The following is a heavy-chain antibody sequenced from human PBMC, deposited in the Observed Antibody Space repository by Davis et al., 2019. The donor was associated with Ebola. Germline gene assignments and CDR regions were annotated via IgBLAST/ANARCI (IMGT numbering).Heavy chain of an antibody. Sequence: ETLSLTCTVSGGSISSNHMSWVRQAPGKGLEWVSVIYDQSTAYADSVRGRFIISRDKSNNTLYLEMNSLRVDDTAVYYCATTQWLREFDNWGQGTLVTVSS. CDR2: IYDQST. D-gene: IGHD6-19*01. V-gene: IGHV3-53*05. CDR1: GGSISSNH. CDR3: ATTQWLREFDN. J-gene: IGHJ4*02.